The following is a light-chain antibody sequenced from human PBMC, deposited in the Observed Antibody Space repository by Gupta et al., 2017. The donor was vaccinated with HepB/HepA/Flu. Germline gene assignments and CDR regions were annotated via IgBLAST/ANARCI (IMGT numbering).Light chain of an antibody. CDR2: IDN. Sequence: QSVLTQPPSASGTPGQRVPISCSGSSSNIGGNSVNWYQQVPGTAPKLLIYIDNQRPSGVPDRFSGSKSGTSASLAISGLQSEDEADYYCAAWDDSLNGVVFGGGTKLTVL. CDR1: SSNIGGNS. CDR3: AAWDDSLNGVV. V-gene: IGLV1-44*01. J-gene: IGLJ2*01.